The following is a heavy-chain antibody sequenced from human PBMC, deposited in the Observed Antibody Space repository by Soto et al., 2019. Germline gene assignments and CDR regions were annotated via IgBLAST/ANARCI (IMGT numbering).Heavy chain of an antibody. CDR2: IYHTGNT. CDR3: ARAHAPTLPFDY. J-gene: IGHJ4*01. CDR1: GDPLSLGGYY. V-gene: IGHV4-61*08. Sequence: PSETLSLTCTVSGDPLSLGGYYWTWIRQPPGKGLEWIGFIYHTGNTNYNPSLKSRVTISIDTSKSQFSLSLDSVTAADTAVYFCARAHAPTLPFDYWGLGTLVTVSS. D-gene: IGHD2-15*01.